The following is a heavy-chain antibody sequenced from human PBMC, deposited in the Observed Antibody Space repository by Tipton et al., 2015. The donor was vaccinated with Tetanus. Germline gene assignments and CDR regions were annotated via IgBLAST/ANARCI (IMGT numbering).Heavy chain of an antibody. J-gene: IGHJ6*02. Sequence: QLVQSGAEMKKPGASVKVSCKASGYTFTGYYIYWVRQAPGQGLEWMGWIDPNSGGTVYAQKFQGRVTMTRDTSISTAYMELRSLRSEDTAVYYCARDRGDYIYYGMDVWGPGTTVTVS. D-gene: IGHD3-22*01. CDR2: IDPNSGGT. CDR3: ARDRGDYIYYGMDV. CDR1: GYTFTGYY. V-gene: IGHV1-2*02.